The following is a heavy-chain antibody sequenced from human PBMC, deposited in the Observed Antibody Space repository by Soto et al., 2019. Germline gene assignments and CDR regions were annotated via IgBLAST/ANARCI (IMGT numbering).Heavy chain of an antibody. CDR1: GDTFTSYY. Sequence: SVKVSCKASGDTFTSYYMHWVRQAPGQGLEWMGGIIPFFGTANYAQKFQGRVTITADESTSTAYMELSSLRSEDTAVYYCARGLSWGAPFDYWGQGTLVTVSS. V-gene: IGHV1-69*13. CDR2: IIPFFGTA. J-gene: IGHJ4*02. D-gene: IGHD3-16*01. CDR3: ARGLSWGAPFDY.